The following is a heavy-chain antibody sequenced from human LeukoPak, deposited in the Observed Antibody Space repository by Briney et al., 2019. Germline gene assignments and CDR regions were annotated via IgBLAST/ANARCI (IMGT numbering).Heavy chain of an antibody. V-gene: IGHV4-59*01. CDR1: GGSISSYY. D-gene: IGHD4-17*01. J-gene: IGHJ5*02. Sequence: PSETLSLTCTVSGGSISSYYWSWIRQPPGKGLEWIGYIYYSGSTNYNPSLKSRVTISVDTSKNQFSLKLSSVTAADTAVYYCARNLRAVTTEWFDPWGQGTLVTVSS. CDR3: ARNLRAVTTEWFDP. CDR2: IYYSGST.